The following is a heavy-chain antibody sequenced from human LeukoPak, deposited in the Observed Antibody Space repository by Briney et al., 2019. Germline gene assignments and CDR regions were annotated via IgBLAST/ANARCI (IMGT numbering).Heavy chain of an antibody. D-gene: IGHD3-10*01. J-gene: IGHJ4*02. CDR3: ATGYGSGSYYGCCSSHFDY. V-gene: IGHV4-34*08. CDR2: INHSGST. Sequence: GSLRLSCAASGFTFSSYSMNWVRQPPGKGLEWIGEINHSGSTNYNPSLKSRVTISVDTSKNQFSLKLSSVTAADTAVYYCATGYGSGSYYGCCSSHFDYWGQGTLVTVSS. CDR1: GFTFSSYS.